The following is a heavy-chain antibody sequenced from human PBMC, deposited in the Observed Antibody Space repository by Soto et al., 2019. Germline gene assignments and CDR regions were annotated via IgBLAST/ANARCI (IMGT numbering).Heavy chain of an antibody. J-gene: IGHJ6*02. Sequence: ASVKVSCKVSGYSLTDLSMHWVRQAPGEGHEWKGGFDPEDGETIYAQKFQGRVTMTEYTSTVTVYMDLSSLRSEDTAVYYCARDRDLWFGELSVTYYYYGMDVWGQGTTVTVSS. CDR3: ARDRDLWFGELSVTYYYYGMDV. CDR2: FDPEDGET. D-gene: IGHD3-10*01. CDR1: GYSLTDLS. V-gene: IGHV1-24*01.